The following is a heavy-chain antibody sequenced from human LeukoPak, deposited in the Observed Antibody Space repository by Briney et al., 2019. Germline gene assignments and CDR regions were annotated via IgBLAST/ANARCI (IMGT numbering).Heavy chain of an antibody. V-gene: IGHV3-21*01. CDR1: GFTFSSYS. CDR2: ISSSSSYI. J-gene: IGHJ4*02. Sequence: GGSLRLSCAASGFTFSSYSMNWVRQAPGKGLEWVSSISSSSSYIYYADSVKGRFTISRDNAKNSLYLQMNSLRAEDTAVYYCARDRVGATPEYYFDYWGQGTLVTVSS. D-gene: IGHD1-26*01. CDR3: ARDRVGATPEYYFDY.